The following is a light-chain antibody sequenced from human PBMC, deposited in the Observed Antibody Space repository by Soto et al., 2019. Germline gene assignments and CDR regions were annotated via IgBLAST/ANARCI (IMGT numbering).Light chain of an antibody. Sequence: QSVLTQPASVSGSPGQSITISCTGTSSDVGGYNYVSWYQQHPGKAPKLMIYDVRNRASGASNRFSGSKSGNTASLTISGLQAEDEADYYGTSYTSSSTLYVFGTGTKLTVL. CDR1: SSDVGGYNY. CDR2: DVR. V-gene: IGLV2-14*01. CDR3: TSYTSSSTLYV. J-gene: IGLJ1*01.